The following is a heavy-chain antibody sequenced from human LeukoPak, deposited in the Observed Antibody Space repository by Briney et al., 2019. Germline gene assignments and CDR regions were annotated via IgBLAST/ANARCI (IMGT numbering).Heavy chain of an antibody. V-gene: IGHV3-30*19. CDR2: IDYGGSYK. J-gene: IGHJ4*02. CDR3: ARTILPALDY. D-gene: IGHD2-2*01. Sequence: PGGSLRLSRAASGFTFSTYGMHWVRQAPGKGLEWVAFIDYGGSYKYYADSAKGRFTISRDNSRNTLYLQMNSLRVEDTALYYCARTILPALDYWGQGTLVTVSS. CDR1: GFTFSTYG.